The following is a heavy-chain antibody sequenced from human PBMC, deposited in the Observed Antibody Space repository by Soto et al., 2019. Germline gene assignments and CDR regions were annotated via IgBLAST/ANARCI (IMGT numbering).Heavy chain of an antibody. D-gene: IGHD2-2*01. Sequence: SETLSLTCTVSGGSISSYYWSWIRQPPGKGLEWIGYIYYSVSINYNPSLKSRVTISVDTSKNQFSLKLSSVTAADTAVYYCAGSYKEYQLLFCECWGQGTLVTVSS. CDR3: AGSYKEYQLLFCEC. CDR2: IYYSVSI. J-gene: IGHJ4*02. V-gene: IGHV4-59*01. CDR1: GGSISSYY.